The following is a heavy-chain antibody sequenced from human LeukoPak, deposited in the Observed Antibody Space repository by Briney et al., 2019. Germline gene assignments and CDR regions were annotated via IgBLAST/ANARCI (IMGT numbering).Heavy chain of an antibody. Sequence: ASVKVSCNASGYTFTSYGISWVRQAPGQGLEWMGWISAYNGNTNYAQKLQGRDTMTTDTSTSTAYMELRSLRSDDTAVYYCAREGHDYGDFPYYFDYWGQGTLVTVSS. J-gene: IGHJ4*02. CDR1: GYTFTSYG. CDR3: AREGHDYGDFPYYFDY. V-gene: IGHV1-18*01. CDR2: ISAYNGNT. D-gene: IGHD4-17*01.